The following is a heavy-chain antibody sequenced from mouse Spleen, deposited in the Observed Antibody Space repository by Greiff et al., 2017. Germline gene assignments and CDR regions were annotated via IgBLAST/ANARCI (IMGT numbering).Heavy chain of an antibody. V-gene: IGHV5-17*01. D-gene: IGHD2-3*01. CDR3: ARGGYYCYYYAMDY. CDR2: ISSGSSNI. Sequence: EVMLVESGGGLVKPGGSLKLSCAASGGTFSDYGMHWVRQAPEKGLEWIAYISSGSSNIYYVDTVQGRFTISRDNAKNTLFLVMTSLRSEDTAMYYCARGGYYCYYYAMDYWGQGTSVTVSS. J-gene: IGHJ4*01. CDR1: GGTFSDYG.